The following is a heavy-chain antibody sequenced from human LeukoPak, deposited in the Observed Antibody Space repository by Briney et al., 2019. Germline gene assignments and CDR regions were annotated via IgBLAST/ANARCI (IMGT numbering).Heavy chain of an antibody. CDR2: IYPGDSDT. CDR3: ARSNGYCSGGSCYQDY. Sequence: GESLKISCKGSGYSFTSYWIGWVRQMPGKGLEWIGSIYPGDSDTRYSPSFQGQVTISADKSISTAYLQWSSLKASDTAMYYCARSNGYCSGGSCYQDYWGQGTLVTVSS. CDR1: GYSFTSYW. V-gene: IGHV5-51*01. J-gene: IGHJ4*02. D-gene: IGHD2-15*01.